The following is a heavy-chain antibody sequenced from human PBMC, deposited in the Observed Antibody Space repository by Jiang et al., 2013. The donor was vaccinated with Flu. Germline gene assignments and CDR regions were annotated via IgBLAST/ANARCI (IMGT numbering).Heavy chain of an antibody. D-gene: IGHD2-15*01. J-gene: IGHJ4*02. CDR2: IKEDGSEK. CDR3: ARATLSSGGSDY. V-gene: IGHV3-7*01. Sequence: LEWVTNIKEDGSEKYYVDSVKGRFTISRDNAKNSLYLQMNSLRAEDTAVYYCARATLSSGGSDYWGQGILVTVSS.